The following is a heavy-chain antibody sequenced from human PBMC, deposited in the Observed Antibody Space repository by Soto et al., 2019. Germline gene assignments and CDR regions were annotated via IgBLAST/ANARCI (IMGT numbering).Heavy chain of an antibody. Sequence: QVQLQESGPGLVKPSQTLSLTCTVSGGSISSGGYYWSWIRQHPGKGLEWIGYIYYSGSTYYNPSAKSPVTIAVDPFKNQFSLKLSSVTAADTAVYYWARAGQQLFDPWGQVTLVTVSS. CDR1: GGSISSGGYY. CDR2: IYYSGST. V-gene: IGHV4-31*01. CDR3: ARAGQQLFDP. D-gene: IGHD6-13*01. J-gene: IGHJ5*02.